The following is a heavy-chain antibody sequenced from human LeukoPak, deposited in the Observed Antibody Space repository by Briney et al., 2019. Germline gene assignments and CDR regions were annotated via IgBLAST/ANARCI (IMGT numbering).Heavy chain of an antibody. CDR1: GGSISSYY. CDR2: ICTSGST. Sequence: SETLSLTCTVSGGSISSYYWSWIRQPAGKGLEWIGRICTSGSTNYNPSLKSRVTMSVDTSKNQFSLKLSSVTAADTAVYYCARGGGGVRREDFDYWGQGTLVTVSS. J-gene: IGHJ4*02. CDR3: ARGGGGVRREDFDY. D-gene: IGHD2-21*01. V-gene: IGHV4-4*07.